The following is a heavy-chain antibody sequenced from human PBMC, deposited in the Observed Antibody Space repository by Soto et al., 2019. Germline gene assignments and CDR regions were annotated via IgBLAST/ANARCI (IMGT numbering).Heavy chain of an antibody. J-gene: IGHJ4*02. CDR3: ARGVSTTWYEPIDY. Sequence: GASVKGSCKASGYTFNSHGITWVRKAPGHGLEWMGWISTYNGNTNYAQKLQGRVSMTTDTSTSTAYMDLRSLRSDDTAVYYCARGVSTTWYEPIDYWGQGTLVTVSS. V-gene: IGHV1-18*04. CDR1: GYTFNSHG. CDR2: ISTYNGNT. D-gene: IGHD6-13*01.